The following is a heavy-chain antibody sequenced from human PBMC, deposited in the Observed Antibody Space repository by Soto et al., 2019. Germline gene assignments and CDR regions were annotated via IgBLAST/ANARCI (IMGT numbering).Heavy chain of an antibody. CDR2: IIPIFGIA. D-gene: IGHD3-22*01. J-gene: IGHJ6*03. CDR3: ARESYDSSGYYYYYYYMDV. V-gene: IGHV1-69*10. CDR1: GGTFSSYA. Sequence: ASVKVSCKASGGTFSSYAISWVRQAPGQGLEWMGGIIPIFGIANYAQKFQGRVTITADKSTSPVYMELRSLRSEDTAVYYCARESYDSSGYYYYYYYMDVWGKGTTVTVSS.